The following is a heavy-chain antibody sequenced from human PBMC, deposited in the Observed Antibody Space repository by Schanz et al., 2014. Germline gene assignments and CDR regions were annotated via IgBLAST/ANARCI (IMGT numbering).Heavy chain of an antibody. CDR3: ARIGGSVFDY. CDR2: INGDGSRT. Sequence: EVHLLESGGGLVQPGGSLRLSCAASGFTFSNYWMHWVRQAPGKGLVWVSRINGDGSRTAYADSVKGRFTISRDNAKNTLYLQMNSLRAEDTAVYYCARIGGSVFDYWAQGTLVTVSS. J-gene: IGHJ4*02. CDR1: GFTFSNYW. D-gene: IGHD3-10*01. V-gene: IGHV3-74*01.